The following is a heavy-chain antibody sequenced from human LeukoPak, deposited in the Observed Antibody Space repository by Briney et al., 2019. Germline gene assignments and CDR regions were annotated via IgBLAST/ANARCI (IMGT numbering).Heavy chain of an antibody. Sequence: GGSLRLSCAASGLTFSSYGMHWVRQAPGKGLEWVSSIGSSSSYIYYADSVKGRFTISRDNAKNSLYLQMNSLRAEDTAVYYCARDRRAYYYDSSGYYSLGYWGQGTLVTVSS. CDR2: IGSSSSYI. CDR1: GLTFSSYG. CDR3: ARDRRAYYYDSSGYYSLGY. J-gene: IGHJ4*02. V-gene: IGHV3-21*01. D-gene: IGHD3-22*01.